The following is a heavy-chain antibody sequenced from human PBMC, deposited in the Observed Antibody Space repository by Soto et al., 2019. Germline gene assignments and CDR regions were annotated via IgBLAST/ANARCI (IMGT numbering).Heavy chain of an antibody. CDR1: RFSFSSYG. V-gene: IGHV3-33*01. D-gene: IGHD3-22*01. CDR2: IWLDGRNK. Sequence: QVQLVESGGGVVQPWTSLRLSCGASRFSFSSYGMHWVRQAPGKGLEWVAVIWLDGRNKYYADSVKGRFTISRDDPKRRLDLQMNSLTDEVTAVYFCGRASDRSRVTMGGTDVWGLGTTFIVSS. J-gene: IGHJ6*02. CDR3: GRASDRSRVTMGGTDV.